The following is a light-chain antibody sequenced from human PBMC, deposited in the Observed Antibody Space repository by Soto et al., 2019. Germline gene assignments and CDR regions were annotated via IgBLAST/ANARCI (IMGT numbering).Light chain of an antibody. CDR3: LSYRSANTRV. Sequence: QSVLTQPASVSASPGQSITISCTGTSSDVGGYEFVSWYQHHPGKAPTLMIYEVNTRPSWVSNRFSGSKSGDTASMTISGLQPEDEADYYCLSYRSANTRVFGGGTKLTVL. CDR2: EVN. V-gene: IGLV2-14*01. CDR1: SSDVGGYEF. J-gene: IGLJ3*02.